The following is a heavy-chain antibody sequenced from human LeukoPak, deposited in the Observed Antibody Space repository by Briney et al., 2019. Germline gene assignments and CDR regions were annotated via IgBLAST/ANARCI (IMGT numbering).Heavy chain of an antibody. Sequence: SETLSLTCTVSGGSISSSSYYWGWIRQPPGKGLEWIGSIYYSGSTYYNPSLKSRVTISVDTSKNQFSLKLSSVTAADTAVYYCARHPEDYGDYWAFDYWGQGTLVTVSS. CDR1: GGSISSSSYY. CDR3: ARHPEDYGDYWAFDY. V-gene: IGHV4-39*01. J-gene: IGHJ4*02. D-gene: IGHD4-17*01. CDR2: IYYSGST.